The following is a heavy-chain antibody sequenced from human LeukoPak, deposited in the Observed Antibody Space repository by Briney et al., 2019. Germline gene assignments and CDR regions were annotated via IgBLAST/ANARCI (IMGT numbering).Heavy chain of an antibody. D-gene: IGHD6-6*01. CDR3: ARDKGTSYLSSFDY. CDR1: GFTFSNYW. V-gene: IGHV3-7*01. J-gene: IGHJ4*02. CDR2: IRQDDK. Sequence: PGGSLRLSCVASGFTFSNYWMSWVRQAPGKGREWVASIRQDDKYYVDSVRGRFTISRDNAKNSLYLQMNSLRAEDTAFYYCARDKGTSYLSSFDYWGQGTLVTVSS.